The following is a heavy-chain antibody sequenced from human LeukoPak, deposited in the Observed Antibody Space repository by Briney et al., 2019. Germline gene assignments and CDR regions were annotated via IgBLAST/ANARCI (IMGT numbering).Heavy chain of an antibody. CDR2: ISAYNGNT. Sequence: ASVKVSCKASGYTFTGYYMHWVRQAPGHGLEWMGWISAYNGNTNYAQKLQGRVTMTTDTSTSTAYMELRSLRSDDTAVYYCARVAVGTGTVYYFDYWGQGTLVTVSS. J-gene: IGHJ4*02. CDR3: ARVAVGTGTVYYFDY. CDR1: GYTFTGYY. D-gene: IGHD1-7*01. V-gene: IGHV1-18*04.